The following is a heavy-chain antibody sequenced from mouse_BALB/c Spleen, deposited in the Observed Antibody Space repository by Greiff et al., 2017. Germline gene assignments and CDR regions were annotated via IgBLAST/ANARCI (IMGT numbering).Heavy chain of an antibody. CDR2: ISSGGSYT. V-gene: IGHV5-6-4*01. D-gene: IGHD1-1*01. CDR1: GFTFSSYT. Sequence: EVMLVESGGGLVKPGGSLKLSCAASGFTFSSYTMSWVRQTPEKRLEWVATISSGGSYTYYPDSVKGRFTISRDNAKNTLYQQMSSLKSEDTAMYYCTRGGRGNAMDYWGQGTSVTVSS. J-gene: IGHJ4*01. CDR3: TRGGRGNAMDY.